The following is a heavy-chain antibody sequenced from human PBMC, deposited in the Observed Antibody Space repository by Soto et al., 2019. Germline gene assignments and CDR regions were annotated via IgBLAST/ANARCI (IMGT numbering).Heavy chain of an antibody. D-gene: IGHD3-16*01. CDR1: GGTFSSYA. Sequence: QVQLVQSGAEVKKPGSSVKVSCKASGGTFSSYAISWVRQAPGQGLEWMGGIIPIFGTANYAQKFQGRVTITADESTSTAYMELSSLRSEDTAVYYCARDVPLGYLGRGNYYGMDVWGQGTTVTVSS. V-gene: IGHV1-69*01. CDR3: ARDVPLGYLGRGNYYGMDV. CDR2: IIPIFGTA. J-gene: IGHJ6*02.